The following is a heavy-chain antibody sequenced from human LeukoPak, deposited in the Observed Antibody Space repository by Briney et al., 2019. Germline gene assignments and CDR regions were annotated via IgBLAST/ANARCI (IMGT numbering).Heavy chain of an antibody. J-gene: IGHJ4*02. CDR1: GFTFRTYG. CDR3: ARAGIAAAGPFDY. CDR2: IWYDGSNK. V-gene: IGHV3-33*01. D-gene: IGHD6-13*01. Sequence: GGSLRLSCAVSGFTFRTYGMHWVRQAPGKGLEWVAVIWYDGSNKYYADSVKGRFTISRDNSKNTLYLQMNSLRAEDTAVYYCARAGIAAAGPFDYWGQGTLVTVSS.